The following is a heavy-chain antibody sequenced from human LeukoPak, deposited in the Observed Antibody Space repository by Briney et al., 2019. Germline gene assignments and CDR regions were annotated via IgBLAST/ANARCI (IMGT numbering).Heavy chain of an antibody. V-gene: IGHV1-69*05. CDR1: GGTFSSYA. CDR3: ARGVAGDYYYYYMDV. J-gene: IGHJ6*03. CDR2: IIPIFGTA. Sequence: GASVKVSYKASGGTFSSYAISWVRQAPGQGLEWMGRIIPIFGTANYAQKFQGRVTITTDESTITAYMELSSLRSEDTAVYYCARGVAGDYYYYYMDVWGKGTTVTVSS. D-gene: IGHD6-19*01.